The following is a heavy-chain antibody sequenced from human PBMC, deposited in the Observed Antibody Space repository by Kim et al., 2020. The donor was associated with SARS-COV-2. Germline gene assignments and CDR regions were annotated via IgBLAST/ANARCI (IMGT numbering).Heavy chain of an antibody. Sequence: PSLKCRVTISVDPSKHRFSLKLGSLTAADTAVYYCARGWTDTAVVFYFDYWGQGTLVTVSS. CDR3: ARGWTDTAVVFYFDY. D-gene: IGHD5-18*01. J-gene: IGHJ4*02. V-gene: IGHV4-61*02.